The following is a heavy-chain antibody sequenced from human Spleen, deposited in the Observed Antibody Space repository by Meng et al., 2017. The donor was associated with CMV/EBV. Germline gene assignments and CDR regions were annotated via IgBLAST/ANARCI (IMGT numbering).Heavy chain of an antibody. CDR2: ISGTSTYI. V-gene: IGHV3-21*04. J-gene: IGHJ6*02. D-gene: IGHD3/OR15-3a*01. CDR1: GFNFESYS. CDR3: AKDQFRGDLSFLDWLPKYYTMDV. Sequence: GESLKISCVASGFNFESYSMNWVRQAPGKGPEWVSFISGTSTYIYYADSVKGRFTVSRDNADNSLYLQMNSLGAEDTAGYYCAKDQFRGDLSFLDWLPKYYTMDVWGQGTTVTVSS.